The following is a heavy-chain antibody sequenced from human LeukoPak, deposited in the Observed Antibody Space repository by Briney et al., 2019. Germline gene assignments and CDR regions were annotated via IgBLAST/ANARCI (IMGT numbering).Heavy chain of an antibody. D-gene: IGHD6-13*01. CDR1: GFTFSSYS. Sequence: PGGSLRLSCAASGFTFSSYSMNWVRQAPGKGLEWVSSISSSSSYIYYADSVKGRFTISRDNAKNSLYLQMNSLRAEDTAVYYCARELRTAAGLDYWGQGTPVTVSS. V-gene: IGHV3-21*01. CDR3: ARELRTAAGLDY. J-gene: IGHJ4*02. CDR2: ISSSSSYI.